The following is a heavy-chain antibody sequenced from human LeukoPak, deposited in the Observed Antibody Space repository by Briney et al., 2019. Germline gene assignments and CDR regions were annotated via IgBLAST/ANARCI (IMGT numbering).Heavy chain of an antibody. V-gene: IGHV1-8*02. J-gene: IGHJ5*02. Sequence: ASVKVSCKASGHTFTSYDINWVRQATGQGLEWMGWMNPNSGNTAYAQKFQGRVTMTRNASISTAYMELSSLRSEDTAVYYCAREDYYDSGSFDPWGQGTLVTVSS. CDR3: AREDYYDSGSFDP. CDR2: MNPNSGNT. D-gene: IGHD3-22*01. CDR1: GHTFTSYD.